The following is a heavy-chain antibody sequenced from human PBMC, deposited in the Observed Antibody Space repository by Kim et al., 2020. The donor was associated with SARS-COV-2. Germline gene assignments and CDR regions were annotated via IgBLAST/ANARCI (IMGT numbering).Heavy chain of an antibody. D-gene: IGHD2-21*02. CDR3: ARDRSPGIVVVTATYYFDY. J-gene: IGHJ4*02. V-gene: IGHV3-11*06. Sequence: RFTISGDNAKNSLYLQMNSLRAEDTAVYYCARDRSPGIVVVTATYYFDYWGQGTLVTVSS.